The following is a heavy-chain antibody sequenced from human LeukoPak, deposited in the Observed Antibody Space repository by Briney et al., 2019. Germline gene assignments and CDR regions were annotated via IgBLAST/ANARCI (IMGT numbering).Heavy chain of an antibody. CDR3: ARDKGYGSDY. Sequence: GGSLRLSCEAPGFTFSDHWMNWVRQAPGMGLEWVACIKQDGSQKYYVDSVKGRFTISRDNAKNSLYLQMSSLRAEDTAMYYCARDKGYGSDYWGPGVQVTVSS. J-gene: IGHJ4*02. CDR1: GFTFSDHW. V-gene: IGHV3-7*01. CDR2: IKQDGSQK. D-gene: IGHD3-10*01.